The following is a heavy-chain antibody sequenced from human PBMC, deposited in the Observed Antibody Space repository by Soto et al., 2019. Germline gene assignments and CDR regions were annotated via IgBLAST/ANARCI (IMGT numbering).Heavy chain of an antibody. J-gene: IGHJ4*02. CDR3: ARVDFWSGYFVGENAFDY. CDR1: GKSIGVGD. CDR2: INHSGST. Sequence: LARTCVVSGKSIGVGDRRFIQQNQGKGLEWIGEINHSGSTNYNPSLKSRVTISVDTSKNQFSLKLSSVTAADTAVYYCARVDFWSGYFVGENAFDYWGQGTLVTVS. V-gene: IGHV4-34*01. D-gene: IGHD3-3*01.